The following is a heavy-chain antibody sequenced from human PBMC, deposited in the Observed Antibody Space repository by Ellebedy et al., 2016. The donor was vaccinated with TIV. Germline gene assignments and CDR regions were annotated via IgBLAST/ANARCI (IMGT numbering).Heavy chain of an antibody. D-gene: IGHD2-15*01. CDR1: GFTFSSYS. V-gene: IGHV3-7*03. CDR3: VKGDSVYYYMDV. Sequence: GESLKISCSASGFTFSSYSMNCVRQAPGKGLEWVANTDHDGRVKFYVDSVEGRFTISRDNAKNSLYLQMNSLRAEDTAVYYCVKGDSVYYYMDVWGKGTTVTVSS. CDR2: TDHDGRVK. J-gene: IGHJ6*03.